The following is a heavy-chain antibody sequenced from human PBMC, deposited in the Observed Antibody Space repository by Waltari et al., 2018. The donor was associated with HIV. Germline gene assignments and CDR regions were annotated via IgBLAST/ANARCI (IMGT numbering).Heavy chain of an antibody. V-gene: IGHV4-39*01. D-gene: IGHD3-3*01. CDR2: MSHSAGS. CDR1: GGSISSSSYY. CDR3: VSAPTIYVRIGYYFYYGMDV. Sequence: QLQLQESGPGLVKPSETLFLTCTVSGGSISSSSYYWGWIRQPPGKGLEWIATMSHSAGSYYSPSLRSRVTISVDTSNNQFSLELTSVSAADAAVYYCVSAPTIYVRIGYYFYYGMDVWGQGTTVTVSS. J-gene: IGHJ6*02.